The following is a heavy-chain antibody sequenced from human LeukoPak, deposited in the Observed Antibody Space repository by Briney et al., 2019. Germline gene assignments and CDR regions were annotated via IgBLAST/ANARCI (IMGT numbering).Heavy chain of an antibody. CDR3: AREPSGVLGLDY. J-gene: IGHJ4*02. CDR2: ISSSNSPI. D-gene: IGHD3-10*01. CDR1: GFTFSSYS. Sequence: GGSLRLSCVASGFTFSSYSMNWVRQAPGKGLEWVSYISSSNSPIYYADSLRGRFTISRDNAKNSLFLQMNSLRVEDTAVYYCAREPSGVLGLDYWGQGTLVTVSS. V-gene: IGHV3-48*01.